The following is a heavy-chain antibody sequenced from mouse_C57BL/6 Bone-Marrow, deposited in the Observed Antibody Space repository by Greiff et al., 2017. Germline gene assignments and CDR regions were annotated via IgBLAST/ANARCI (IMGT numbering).Heavy chain of an antibody. J-gene: IGHJ2*01. CDR1: GYTFTRYG. CDR3: ALYDGSPLYDSDY. CDR2: IYPRSGNP. D-gene: IGHD2-3*01. Sequence: QVQLQQSGAELARPGASVKLSCKASGYTFTRYGISWVKQRTGQGLAWIGEIYPRSGNPYYNEKFKGKATLTADKSSSTAYRELRSLTSEDSAVYFCALYDGSPLYDSDYGGQGTTLTGSA. V-gene: IGHV1-81*01.